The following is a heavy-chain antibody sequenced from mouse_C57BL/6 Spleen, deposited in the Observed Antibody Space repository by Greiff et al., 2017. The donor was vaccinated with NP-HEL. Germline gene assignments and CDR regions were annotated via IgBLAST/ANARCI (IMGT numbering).Heavy chain of an antibody. CDR1: GFSLTSYA. CDR3: ARNFGSITTVLDY. CDR2: IWTGGGT. J-gene: IGHJ2*01. Sequence: QVQLQQSGPGLVAPSQSLSITCTVSGFSLTSYAISWVRQPPGKGLEWLGVIWTGGGTNYNSALKSRLSISKDNSKSQVFLKMNSLQTDDTARYYCARNFGSITTVLDYWGQGTTLTVSS. D-gene: IGHD1-1*01. V-gene: IGHV2-9-1*01.